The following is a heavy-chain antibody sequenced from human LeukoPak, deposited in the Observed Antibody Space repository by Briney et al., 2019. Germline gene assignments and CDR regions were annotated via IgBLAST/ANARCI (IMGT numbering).Heavy chain of an antibody. CDR3: ARGFSIVATKDYFDY. CDR1: GGSFSGYY. CDR2: INHDGST. J-gene: IGHJ4*01. D-gene: IGHD5-12*01. Sequence: SETLSPTCPVYGGSFSGYYWTWIRQPPGKGLEWIGEINHDGSTNYNPSIQSRVTIPVDTSKNQLYRKFRSVTAADTAVYYCARGFSIVATKDYFDYWGQGTLVTVSS. V-gene: IGHV4-34*01.